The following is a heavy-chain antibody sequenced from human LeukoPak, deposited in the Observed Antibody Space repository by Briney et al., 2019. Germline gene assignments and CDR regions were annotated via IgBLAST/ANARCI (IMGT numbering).Heavy chain of an antibody. D-gene: IGHD6-13*01. J-gene: IGHJ4*02. CDR3: ARARYSSSWACDY. CDR1: GGSISSYY. V-gene: IGHV4-59*01. CDR2: IYYSGST. Sequence: SETLSLTCTVSGGSISSYYWSWIRQPPGKGLEWIGYIYYSGSTDYNPSLKSRVTISVDTSKNQFSLKLSSVTAADTAVYYCARARYSSSWACDYWGQGTLVTVSS.